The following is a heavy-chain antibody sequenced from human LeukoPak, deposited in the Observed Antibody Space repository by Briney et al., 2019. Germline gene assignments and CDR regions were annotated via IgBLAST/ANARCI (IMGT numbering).Heavy chain of an antibody. CDR1: GYTFTGYY. V-gene: IGHV1-2*02. Sequence: SVKVSCKASGYTFTGYYMHWVRQAPGQGLEWMGWINPNSGGTNYAQKFQGRVTMTRDTSISTAYMELSRLRSDDTAVYYCARAVNYYANSGYGYMDVWGKGTTVTVSS. CDR3: ARAVNYYANSGYGYMDV. CDR2: INPNSGGT. D-gene: IGHD3-22*01. J-gene: IGHJ6*03.